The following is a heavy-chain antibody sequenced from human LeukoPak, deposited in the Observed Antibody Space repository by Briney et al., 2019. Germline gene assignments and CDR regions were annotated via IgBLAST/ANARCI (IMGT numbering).Heavy chain of an antibody. CDR3: ARDYRITIFGVVIANNWFDP. CDR2: INPNSGCT. CDR1: GYTFTGYY. D-gene: IGHD3-3*01. Sequence: ASVKVSCKASGYTFTGYYMHWVRQAPGQGLEWVGWINPNSGCTNYAQKFQGRVTMTRDKSISTAYMELSRLRSDDTAVYYCARDYRITIFGVVIANNWFDPWGQGTLVTVSS. V-gene: IGHV1-2*02. J-gene: IGHJ5*02.